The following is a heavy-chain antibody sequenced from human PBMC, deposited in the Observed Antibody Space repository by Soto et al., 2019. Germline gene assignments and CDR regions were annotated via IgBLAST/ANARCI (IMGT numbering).Heavy chain of an antibody. Sequence: ASVKVSCKASGYTFTSYGISWVRQAPGQGLEWMGWISAYNGNTNYAQKLQGRVTMTTDPSTSTAYMELRSLRSDDTAVYYCARDIGVVPAAIPQVDNNWFDPWRQGPQVTVSS. CDR1: GYTFTSYG. CDR2: ISAYNGNT. V-gene: IGHV1-18*01. J-gene: IGHJ5*02. D-gene: IGHD2-2*01. CDR3: ARDIGVVPAAIPQVDNNWFDP.